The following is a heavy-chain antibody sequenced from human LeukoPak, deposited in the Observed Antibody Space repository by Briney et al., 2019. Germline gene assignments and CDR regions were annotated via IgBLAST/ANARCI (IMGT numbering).Heavy chain of an antibody. V-gene: IGHV4-39*07. CDR1: GGSISSSSYY. D-gene: IGHD4-11*01. Sequence: PSETLSLTCTVSGGSISSSSYYWGWFRQPPGKGLEWIGSIYYSGSTYYNPSLKSRVTISVDTSKNQFSLKLSSVTAADTAVYYCAGGFTVTTFDYWGQGTLVTVSS. CDR3: AGGFTVTTFDY. CDR2: IYYSGST. J-gene: IGHJ4*02.